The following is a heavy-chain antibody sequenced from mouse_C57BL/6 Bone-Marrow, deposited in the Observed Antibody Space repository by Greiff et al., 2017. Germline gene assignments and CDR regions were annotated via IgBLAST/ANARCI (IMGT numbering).Heavy chain of an antibody. D-gene: IGHD1-1*01. CDR2: ISGGGSYT. V-gene: IGHV5-6*01. Sequence: EVKLVESGGDLVKPGGSLKLSCAASGFTFSSYGMSWVRQTPDKRLEWVATISGGGSYTYYPDSVQGRFTISRDNAKNTLYLHMSSLTSEDTAMDYCARHYCYVASWVAYWGQGTMVTVSA. CDR1: GFTFSSYG. J-gene: IGHJ3*01. CDR3: ARHYCYVASWVAY.